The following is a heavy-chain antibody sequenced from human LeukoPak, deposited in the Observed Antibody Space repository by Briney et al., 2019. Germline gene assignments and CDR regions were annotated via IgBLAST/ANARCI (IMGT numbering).Heavy chain of an antibody. Sequence: ASVKVSCKASGYTFTGYYMHWARQAPGQGLEWMGWINPNSGGTNYAQKFQGRVTMTRDTSISTAYMELSRLRSDDTAVYYCARTTSGYDLVDIWGQGTMVTVSS. V-gene: IGHV1-2*02. CDR1: GYTFTGYY. D-gene: IGHD5-12*01. J-gene: IGHJ3*02. CDR2: INPNSGGT. CDR3: ARTTSGYDLVDI.